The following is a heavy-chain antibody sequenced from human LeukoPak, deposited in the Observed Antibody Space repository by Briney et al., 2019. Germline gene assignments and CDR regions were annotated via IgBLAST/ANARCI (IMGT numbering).Heavy chain of an antibody. J-gene: IGHJ4*02. Sequence: PGGSLRLSCAASGFTFSSYGMHWVRQAPGKGLEWVAFIRYDGSNKYYADSVKGRFTISRDNSKNTLYLQMNSLRAEDTAVYYCAKRGDLVVVPAAIKTRGPREGVPGVHFDYWGQGTLVTVSS. V-gene: IGHV3-30*02. CDR3: AKRGDLVVVPAAIKTRGPREGVPGVHFDY. D-gene: IGHD2-2*01. CDR1: GFTFSSYG. CDR2: IRYDGSNK.